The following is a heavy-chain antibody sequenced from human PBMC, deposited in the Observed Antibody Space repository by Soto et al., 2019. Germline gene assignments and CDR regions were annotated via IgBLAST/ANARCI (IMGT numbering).Heavy chain of an antibody. Sequence: QVHLVESGGGVVQPGTSLRLSCVASGFTFSKYGMHWVRQAPGKGLEWVAILTDDGKEKSYADSVKGRFIISRDNSNNTLFLQMNTLSAEDTAVYYCAKVRFALKYYYGLDVWGQGTTVSVSS. J-gene: IGHJ6*02. CDR3: AKVRFALKYYYGLDV. V-gene: IGHV3-30*18. D-gene: IGHD3-16*01. CDR2: LTDDGKEK. CDR1: GFTFSKYG.